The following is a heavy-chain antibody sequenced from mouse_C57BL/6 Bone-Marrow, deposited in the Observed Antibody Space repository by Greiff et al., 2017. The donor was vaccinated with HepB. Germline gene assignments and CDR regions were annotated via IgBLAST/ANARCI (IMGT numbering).Heavy chain of an antibody. CDR3: ARSYYYGPWYFDV. J-gene: IGHJ1*03. D-gene: IGHD1-1*01. Sequence: EVKLMESGPELVKPGASVKISCKASGYSFTGYYMNWVKQSPEKSLEWIGEINPSTGGTTYNQKFKAKATLTVDKSSSTAYMQLKSLTSEDSAVYYCARSYYYGPWYFDVWGTGTTVTVSS. CDR2: INPSTGGT. V-gene: IGHV1-42*01. CDR1: GYSFTGYY.